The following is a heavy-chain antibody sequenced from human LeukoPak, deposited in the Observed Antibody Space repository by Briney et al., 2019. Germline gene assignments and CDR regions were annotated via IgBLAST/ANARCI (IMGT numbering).Heavy chain of an antibody. CDR3: ARDEGWLPGGY. J-gene: IGHJ4*02. V-gene: IGHV3-48*03. CDR1: GFTFSSYE. Sequence: PGGSLRLSCAASGFTFSSYEMNWVRQAPGKGLEWVSYISSSGSTIYYADSVKGRFTISRDNAENSLYLQMNSLRAEDTAVYYCARDEGWLPGGYWGQGTLVTVSS. CDR2: ISSSGSTI. D-gene: IGHD5-12*01.